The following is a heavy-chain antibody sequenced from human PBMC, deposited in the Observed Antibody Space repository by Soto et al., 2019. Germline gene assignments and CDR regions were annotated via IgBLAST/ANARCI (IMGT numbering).Heavy chain of an antibody. J-gene: IGHJ5*02. Sequence: EVQLVESGGGLVQPGGSLRLSCAASGFTFSSYSMNWVRQAPGKGLEWVSYISSSSSTIYYADSVKGRFTISRDNAKKSLYLQMNSLRAEDTAVYYWAREAMLNWFDPWGQGTLVTVSS. CDR3: AREAMLNWFDP. D-gene: IGHD2-2*01. V-gene: IGHV3-48*01. CDR2: ISSSSSTI. CDR1: GFTFSSYS.